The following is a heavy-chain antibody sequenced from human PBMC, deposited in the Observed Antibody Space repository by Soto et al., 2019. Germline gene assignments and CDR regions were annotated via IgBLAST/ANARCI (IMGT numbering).Heavy chain of an antibody. V-gene: IGHV3-15*01. CDR3: TTRLFDSPEGIDAFDI. J-gene: IGHJ3*02. CDR1: GFTFSNAW. CDR2: IKSKTDGGTT. Sequence: PGGSLRLSCAASGFTFSNAWMSWVRQAPGEGLEWVGRIKSKTDGGTTDYAAPAKGRFTISRDDSKNTLHLQMNSLKTEDTAEYYCTTRLFDSPEGIDAFDIWGEGTMVTVP. D-gene: IGHD3-22*01.